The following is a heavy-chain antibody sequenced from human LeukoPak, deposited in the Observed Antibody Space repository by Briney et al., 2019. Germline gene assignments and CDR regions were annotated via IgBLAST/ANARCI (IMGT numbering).Heavy chain of an antibody. CDR3: AKDMRPEIFGVVIADY. CDR1: GFTFSSYA. CDR2: ISGSGGST. J-gene: IGHJ4*02. V-gene: IGHV3-23*01. D-gene: IGHD3-3*01. Sequence: PGGSLRLSCAASGFTFSSYAMSWVRQAPGEGLEWVSAISGSGGSTYYADSVKGRFTISRDNSKNTLYLQMNSLRAEDTAVYYCAKDMRPEIFGVVIADYWGQGTLVTVSS.